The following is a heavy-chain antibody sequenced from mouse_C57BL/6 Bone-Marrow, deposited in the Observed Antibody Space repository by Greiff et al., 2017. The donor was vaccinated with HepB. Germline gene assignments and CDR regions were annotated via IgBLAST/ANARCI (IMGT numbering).Heavy chain of an antibody. CDR1: GYAFSSYW. J-gene: IGHJ3*01. D-gene: IGHD1-1*01. CDR3: ARHYGRTWFAY. V-gene: IGHV1-80*01. CDR2: IYPGDGDT. Sequence: VQLVESGAELVKPGASVKISCKASGYAFSSYWMNWVKQRPGKGLEWIGQIYPGDGDTNYNGKFKGKATLTADKSSSTAYMQLSSLTSEDSAVYFCARHYGRTWFAYWGQGTLVTVSA.